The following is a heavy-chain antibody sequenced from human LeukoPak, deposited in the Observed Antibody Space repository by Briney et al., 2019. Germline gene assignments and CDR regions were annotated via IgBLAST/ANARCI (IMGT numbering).Heavy chain of an antibody. J-gene: IGHJ4*02. D-gene: IGHD3-10*01. Sequence: GGSLRLSCVDSGFTFTNTWMSWVRQAPGKGLEWIGRIKSKTDGETTNYAEPVRGRFTISRDDSKSAVYPQMNSLKIEDTAVYYCTTDLGTYYHGSQRLIPIDYWGQGTLVTVSS. CDR3: TTDLGTYYHGSQRLIPIDY. CDR1: GFTFTNTW. CDR2: IKSKTDGETT. V-gene: IGHV3-15*01.